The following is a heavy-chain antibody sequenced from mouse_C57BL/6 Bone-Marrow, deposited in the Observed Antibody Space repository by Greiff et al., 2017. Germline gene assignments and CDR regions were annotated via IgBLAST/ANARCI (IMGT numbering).Heavy chain of an antibody. V-gene: IGHV1-59*01. CDR1: GYTFTSYW. CDR2: IDPSDSYT. Sequence: QVQLQQPGAELVRPGTSVKLSCKASGYTFTSYWMHWVKQKPGQGLEWIGMIDPSDSYTNYNHKFKGKATLTVDTSSSTAYMQLSSLTSEDSAVYYCEREEKYSYGSSYNDVMDYWGQGTSVTVSS. J-gene: IGHJ4*01. D-gene: IGHD1-1*02. CDR3: EREEKYSYGSSYNDVMDY.